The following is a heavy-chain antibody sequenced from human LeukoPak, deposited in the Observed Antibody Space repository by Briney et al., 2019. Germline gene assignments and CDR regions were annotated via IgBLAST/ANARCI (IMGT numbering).Heavy chain of an antibody. D-gene: IGHD3-10*01. V-gene: IGHV4-61*02. CDR3: AREQNYYGSGSYPDY. CDR1: GGSISSGSYY. CDR2: IYTSGST. J-gene: IGHJ4*02. Sequence: SETLSLTCTVSGGSISSGSYYWSWIRQPAGKGLEWIGRIYTSGSTNYNPSLKSRVTISVDTSKNQFSLKLSSVTAADTAVYYCAREQNYYGSGSYPDYWGQGTLVTVSS.